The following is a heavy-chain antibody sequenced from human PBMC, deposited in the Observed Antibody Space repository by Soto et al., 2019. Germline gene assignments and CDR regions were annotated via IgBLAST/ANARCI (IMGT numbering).Heavy chain of an antibody. CDR3: VATYGDYLDY. D-gene: IGHD4-17*01. Sequence: GESLKISCKGSGYKFTTYWIGWVRQMPGKGLEWMAIIYPDNSDSRYSPSFQGQVTISADKSISTAYLQWSSLKASDTAIYYCVATYGDYLDYWGQGTLVTVSS. CDR1: GYKFTTYW. J-gene: IGHJ4*02. CDR2: IYPDNSDS. V-gene: IGHV5-51*01.